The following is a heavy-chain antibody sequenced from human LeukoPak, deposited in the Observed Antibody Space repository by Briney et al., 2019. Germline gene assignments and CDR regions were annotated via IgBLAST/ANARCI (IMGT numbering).Heavy chain of an antibody. Sequence: GGSLRLSCAAAGFTFSSYGMHWVRQAPGKGLEWVSSISSSSSYIYYADSVKGRFTISRDNAKNSLFLQMSSLRAEDTAVYYCARDAMVRGVLIDYWGQGTLITVSS. CDR1: GFTFSSYG. J-gene: IGHJ4*02. CDR2: ISSSSSYI. CDR3: ARDAMVRGVLIDY. D-gene: IGHD3-10*01. V-gene: IGHV3-21*01.